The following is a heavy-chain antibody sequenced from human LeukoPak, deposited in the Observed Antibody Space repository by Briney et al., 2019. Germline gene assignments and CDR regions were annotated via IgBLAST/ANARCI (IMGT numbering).Heavy chain of an antibody. Sequence: PSETLSLTCAVYGVSFSGYYWSWIRQPPGKGLEWIGEINHSGSTNYNPSLKSRGTISVDTPKNQFSLKLSSVTAADTAVYYCARGVRTYYYYYYMDVWGKGTTVTVSS. V-gene: IGHV4-34*01. J-gene: IGHJ6*03. CDR2: INHSGST. CDR3: ARGVRTYYYYYYMDV. CDR1: GVSFSGYY.